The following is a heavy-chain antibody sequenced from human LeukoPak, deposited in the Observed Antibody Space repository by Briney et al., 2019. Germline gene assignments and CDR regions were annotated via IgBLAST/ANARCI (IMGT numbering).Heavy chain of an antibody. Sequence: SETLSLTCTVSGGSISSYFWSWIRQPAGKGLEWIGRIYTSGSTNYNPSLKSRVTMSVDTSKNQFSLKLSSVTAADTAVYYCARDGRDIVVVPAAFTGPYYYYMDVWGKGTTVTVSS. D-gene: IGHD2-2*01. CDR1: GGSISSYF. CDR3: ARDGRDIVVVPAAFTGPYYYYMDV. CDR2: IYTSGST. J-gene: IGHJ6*03. V-gene: IGHV4-4*07.